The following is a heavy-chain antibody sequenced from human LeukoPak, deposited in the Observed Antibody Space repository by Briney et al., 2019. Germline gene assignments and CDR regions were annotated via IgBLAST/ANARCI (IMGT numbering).Heavy chain of an antibody. V-gene: IGHV1-2*02. J-gene: IGHJ3*01. CDR1: GYSFTGYY. D-gene: IGHD5-12*01. Sequence: GASVKVSCKASGYSFTGYYMHWVRQAPGQGLEWMGWINANSGDSNSAEKFQGRVTMTTDTSISTIYMELSGLTSDDTAMYYCARPPTYWLRWAWGALDVWGQGTMVTVSS. CDR2: INANSGDS. CDR3: ARPPTYWLRWAWGALDV.